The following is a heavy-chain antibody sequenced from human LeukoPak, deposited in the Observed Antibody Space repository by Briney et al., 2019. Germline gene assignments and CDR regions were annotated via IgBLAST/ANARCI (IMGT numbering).Heavy chain of an antibody. CDR1: GFTFSSYA. Sequence: PGGSLRLSCAASGFTFSSYAMSWVRQAPGKGLEWVSAISGSGGGTYYADSVKGRFTISRDNSKNTLYLQMNSLRAEDTAVYYCAKDWYYGSGRHNGPPWFDPWGQGTPVTVSS. CDR2: ISGSGGGT. CDR3: AKDWYYGSGRHNGPPWFDP. D-gene: IGHD3-10*01. V-gene: IGHV3-23*01. J-gene: IGHJ5*02.